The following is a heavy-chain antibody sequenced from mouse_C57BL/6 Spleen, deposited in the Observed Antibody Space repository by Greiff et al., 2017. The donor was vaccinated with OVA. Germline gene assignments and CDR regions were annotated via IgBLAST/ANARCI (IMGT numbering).Heavy chain of an antibody. CDR2: INPSSGYT. V-gene: IGHV1-7*01. J-gene: IGHJ2*01. CDR3: ASYYGSSYVFDY. D-gene: IGHD1-1*01. CDR1: GYTFTSYW. Sequence: QVQLQQSGADLAKPGASVKLSCKASGYTFTSYWMHWVKQRPGQGLEWIGYINPSSGYTTYNQKFKDKATLTADKSSSTAYMQLSSLTYEDSAVYYCASYYGSSYVFDYWGQGTTLTVSS.